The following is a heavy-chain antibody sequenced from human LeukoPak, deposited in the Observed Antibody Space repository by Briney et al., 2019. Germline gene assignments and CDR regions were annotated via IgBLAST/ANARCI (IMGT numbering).Heavy chain of an antibody. V-gene: IGHV1-18*01. CDR1: GYTFTSYG. J-gene: IGHJ1*01. CDR2: ISAYNGNT. D-gene: IGHD6-13*01. Sequence: WASVKVSCKASGYTFTSYGISWVRQAPGQGLEWMGWISAYNGNTNYAQKLQGRVTITTDTSTSTAYMELRSLRSDDTAVYYCAGIAAAGIYFQHWGQGTLVTVSS. CDR3: AGIAAAGIYFQH.